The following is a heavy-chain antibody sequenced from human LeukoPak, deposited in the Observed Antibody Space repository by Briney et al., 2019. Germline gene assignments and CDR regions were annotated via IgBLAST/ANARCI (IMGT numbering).Heavy chain of an antibody. CDR2: IIGSGSST. V-gene: IGHV3-23*01. Sequence: GGSLRLSCTASGFTFSSYAMSWVRQAPGKGLEWVSGIIGSGSSTYYADSVKGRFTISRDNSKNTLYLQMNSLRAEDTAVYYCAREGYDSSGYYYGLDYWGQGTLVTVSS. CDR1: GFTFSSYA. J-gene: IGHJ4*02. D-gene: IGHD3-22*01. CDR3: AREGYDSSGYYYGLDY.